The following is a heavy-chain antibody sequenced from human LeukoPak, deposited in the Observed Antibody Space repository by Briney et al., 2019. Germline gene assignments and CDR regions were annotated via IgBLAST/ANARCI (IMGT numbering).Heavy chain of an antibody. D-gene: IGHD5-12*01. V-gene: IGHV4-39*07. CDR3: ARDPGYEENYYFDY. CDR1: GGSISSSSYY. Sequence: KPSETLSLTCTVSGGSISSSSYYWGWIRQPPGKGLEWIGSIYYSGSTYYNPSLKSRVTISVDTSKNQFSLKLSSVTAADTAVYYCARDPGYEENYYFDYWGQGTLVTVSS. CDR2: IYYSGST. J-gene: IGHJ4*02.